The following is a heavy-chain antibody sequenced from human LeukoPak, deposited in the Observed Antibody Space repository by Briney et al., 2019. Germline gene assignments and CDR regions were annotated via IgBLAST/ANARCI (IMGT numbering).Heavy chain of an antibody. D-gene: IGHD2-2*01. CDR1: GGSISSNNYY. V-gene: IGHV4-39*07. Sequence: SETLSLTCTVSGGSISSNNYYWGWIRQPPGKGLEWIGSIYYSGSSYYNPSLKSRVTISVDTSKNQFSLKLSSVTAADTAVYYCARPPRYCSSTSCYGGSYYFDYWGQGTLVTVSS. CDR2: IYYSGSS. J-gene: IGHJ4*02. CDR3: ARPPRYCSSTSCYGGSYYFDY.